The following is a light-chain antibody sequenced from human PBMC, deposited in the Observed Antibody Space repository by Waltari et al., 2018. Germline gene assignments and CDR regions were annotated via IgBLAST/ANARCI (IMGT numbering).Light chain of an antibody. CDR2: SKK. Sequence: QSVLTQPPSASGTPGQRVTISCSGSSSNIGGNTVNWYQQLPATAPKLLIHSKKTRPDGVSDRCSGSSSGTPASVASSGLESEDEADYYCGAWDDSWNGVVLGGGTKLTV. V-gene: IGLV1-44*01. CDR3: GAWDDSWNGVV. J-gene: IGLJ2*01. CDR1: SSNIGGNT.